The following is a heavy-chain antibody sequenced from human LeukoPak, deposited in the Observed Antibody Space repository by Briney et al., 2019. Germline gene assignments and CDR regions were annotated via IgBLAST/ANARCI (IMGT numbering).Heavy chain of an antibody. CDR3: ARSPGNSPYYFDY. V-gene: IGHV3-74*01. J-gene: IGHJ4*02. CDR2: INSDGTST. Sequence: GGSLRLSCAASGFTFRSFWMHWVRQTPGKGLLWVSRINSDGTSTTYADSVRGRFTISRDNAKNTVYLQMNSLRAEDTAVYYCARSPGNSPYYFDYWGQGTLVTVSS. CDR1: GFTFRSFW. D-gene: IGHD4-23*01.